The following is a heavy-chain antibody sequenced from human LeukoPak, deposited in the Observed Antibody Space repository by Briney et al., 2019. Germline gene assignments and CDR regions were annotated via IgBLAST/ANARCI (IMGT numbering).Heavy chain of an antibody. V-gene: IGHV4-34*01. CDR3: ARGRYSYGYVTYGFNWFDP. CDR1: GGSFSGYY. J-gene: IGHJ5*02. Sequence: SETLSLTCAVYGGSFSGYYLSWIRQPPGKGLEWIGEINHSGSTNYNPSLKSRVTISVDTSKNQFSLKLSSVTAADTAVYYCARGRYSYGYVTYGFNWFDPWGQGTLVTVSS. D-gene: IGHD5-18*01. CDR2: INHSGST.